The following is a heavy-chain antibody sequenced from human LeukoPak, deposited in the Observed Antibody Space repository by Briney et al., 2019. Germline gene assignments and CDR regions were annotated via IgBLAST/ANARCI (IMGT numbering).Heavy chain of an antibody. D-gene: IGHD2-8*01. V-gene: IGHV3-23*01. J-gene: IGHJ3*02. CDR1: GFTFSEFA. CDR2: IGGTGET. CDR3: AKDSRSRNGVYDPFDI. Sequence: GGSLRLSCAASGFTFSEFAMSWVRQGPGKGLEWVAVIGGTGETYFTDSVKGRFTISRDNAKNTLSLQMNSLRPGDTAVYYCAKDSRSRNGVYDPFDIWGQGTMVTVSS.